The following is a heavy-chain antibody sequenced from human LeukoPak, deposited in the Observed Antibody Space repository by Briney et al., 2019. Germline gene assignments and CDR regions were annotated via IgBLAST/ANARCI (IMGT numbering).Heavy chain of an antibody. D-gene: IGHD6-19*01. CDR3: AREEQWLVFGVRKNKWFDP. Sequence: GGSLRLSCAASGFTFSSYAMSWVRQAPGKGLEWVSAISGSGGSTYYADSVKGRFTISRDNSKNTLYLQMNSLRAEDTAVYYCAREEQWLVFGVRKNKWFDPWGQGTLVTVSS. CDR1: GFTFSSYA. J-gene: IGHJ5*02. V-gene: IGHV3-23*01. CDR2: ISGSGGST.